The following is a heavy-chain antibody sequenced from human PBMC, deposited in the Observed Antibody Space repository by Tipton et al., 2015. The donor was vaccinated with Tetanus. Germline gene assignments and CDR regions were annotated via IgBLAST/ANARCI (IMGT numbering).Heavy chain of an antibody. CDR3: ARHVTRVAAAGTGDYYYGMDV. V-gene: IGHV4-31*03. D-gene: IGHD6-13*01. Sequence: TLSLTCTVSGGSISSGGYYWSWIRQHPGKGLEWIGYIYYSGSTNYNPSLKSRVTISVDTSKNQLSLELSSVTAADTAVYYCARHVTRVAAAGTGDYYYGMDVWGQGTTVTVSS. J-gene: IGHJ6*02. CDR1: GGSISSGGYY. CDR2: IYYSGST.